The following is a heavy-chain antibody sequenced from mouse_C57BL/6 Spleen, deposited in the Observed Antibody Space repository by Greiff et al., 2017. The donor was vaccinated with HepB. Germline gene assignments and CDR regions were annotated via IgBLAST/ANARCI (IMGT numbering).Heavy chain of an antibody. CDR3: ARWDYYGSSYGY. CDR1: GYAFSSSW. Sequence: VMLVESGPELVKPGASVKISCKASGYAFSSSWMNWVKQRPGKGLEWIGRIYPGDGDTNYNGKFKGKATLTADKSSSTAYMQLSSLTSEDSAVYFCARWDYYGSSYGYWGQGTTLTVSS. D-gene: IGHD1-1*01. V-gene: IGHV1-82*01. J-gene: IGHJ2*01. CDR2: IYPGDGDT.